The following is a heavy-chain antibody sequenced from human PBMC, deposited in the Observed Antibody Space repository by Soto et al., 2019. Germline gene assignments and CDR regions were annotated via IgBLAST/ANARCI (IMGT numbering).Heavy chain of an antibody. Sequence: ASVKVSCKASGYIFSSHYMHWVRQAPGQGLEWMGLINPSGTSTIYAQKLQGRITMTRDPSTSTDYMELSSLRSEDAAVYYCARDNSWDYGSGLMAWWFDPWGQGTLVTVSS. J-gene: IGHJ5*02. CDR3: ARDNSWDYGSGLMAWWFDP. D-gene: IGHD3-10*01. CDR2: INPSGTST. CDR1: GYIFSSHY. V-gene: IGHV1-46*04.